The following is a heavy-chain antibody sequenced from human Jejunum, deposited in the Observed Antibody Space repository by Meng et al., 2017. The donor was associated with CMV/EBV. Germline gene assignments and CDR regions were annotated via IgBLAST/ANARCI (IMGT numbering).Heavy chain of an antibody. Sequence: FPAYYLYWVRPAPGQGLEWMGWILPNSGVTHIAPKFQGRVTMSSDTSMNTAYMELSRLGSDDTAVYYCARDGVALGTPGTVGWFDLWGQGTLVTVSS. V-gene: IGHV1-2*02. CDR1: FPAYY. D-gene: IGHD1-1*01. J-gene: IGHJ5*02. CDR2: ILPNSGVT. CDR3: ARDGVALGTPGTVGWFDL.